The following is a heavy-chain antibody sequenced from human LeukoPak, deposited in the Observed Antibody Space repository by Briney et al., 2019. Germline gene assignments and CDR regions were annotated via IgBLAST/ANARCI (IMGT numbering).Heavy chain of an antibody. D-gene: IGHD1-26*01. CDR2: IYYSGST. CDR1: GGSISSYY. CDR3: ARGPYSGSYYDDNI. J-gene: IGHJ3*02. V-gene: IGHV4-59*01. Sequence: PSETLSLTCTVSGGSISSYYWSWIRQPPGKGLEWIGYIYYSGSTNYNPSLKSRVTISVDTSKNQFSLKLSSVTAADTAVYYCARGPYSGSYYDDNIWGQGTMVTVSS.